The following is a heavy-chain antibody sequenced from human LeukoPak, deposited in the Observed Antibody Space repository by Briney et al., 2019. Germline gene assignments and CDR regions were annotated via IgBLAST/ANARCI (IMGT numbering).Heavy chain of an antibody. Sequence: GASVKVSCKASGYTFTSYGISRVRQAPGQGLEWMGWISAYNGNTNYAQKLQGRVTMTTDASTSTAYMELRSLRSDDTAVYYCARARGEYSSSLDYYYYGMDVWGQGTTVTVSS. V-gene: IGHV1-18*01. CDR1: GYTFTSYG. D-gene: IGHD6-13*01. CDR2: ISAYNGNT. J-gene: IGHJ6*02. CDR3: ARARGEYSSSLDYYYYGMDV.